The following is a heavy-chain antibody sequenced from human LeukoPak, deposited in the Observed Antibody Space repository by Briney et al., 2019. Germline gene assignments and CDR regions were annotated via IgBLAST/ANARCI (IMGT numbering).Heavy chain of an antibody. CDR1: GDSISSSSYY. V-gene: IGHV4-39*01. CDR2: VYYSTNT. Sequence: SETLSLTCTVSGDSISSSSYYWDWIRQPPGKGLEWIGNVYYSTNTYYNPSLKSRVTISVDTSKNQFSLKLSSVTAADTAIYYCARHSRSAYSGYENAFDIWGQGTVVTVSS. J-gene: IGHJ3*02. CDR3: ARHSRSAYSGYENAFDI. D-gene: IGHD5-12*01.